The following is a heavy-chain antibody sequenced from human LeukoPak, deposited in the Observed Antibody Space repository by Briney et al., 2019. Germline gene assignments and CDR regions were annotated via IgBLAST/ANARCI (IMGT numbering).Heavy chain of an antibody. CDR1: GGSISSSSYY. Sequence: SETLSLTCTVSGGSISSSSYYWGWIRQPPGKGLEWIGSINYSGRTYYNPSLKSRVTISVDTSKNQFSLKLSSVTAADTAVYFCGRYDHPVITPIDSWGQGTLVTVSS. J-gene: IGHJ4*02. D-gene: IGHD3-3*01. V-gene: IGHV4-39*01. CDR2: INYSGRT. CDR3: GRYDHPVITPIDS.